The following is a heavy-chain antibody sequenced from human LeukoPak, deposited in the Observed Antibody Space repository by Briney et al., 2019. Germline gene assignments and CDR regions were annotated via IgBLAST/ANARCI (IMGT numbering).Heavy chain of an antibody. D-gene: IGHD3-16*01. CDR3: AVMTQGY. J-gene: IGHJ4*02. CDR2: ISYSGNT. V-gene: IGHV4-39*01. Sequence: SETLSLTCTVSDGSISSSSYYWGWVRQPPGKGLEWIGSISYSGNTYYNPSLKSRVTISVDTSKNQFSLKLSSVTAADTAVYYCAVMTQGYWGQGTLVTVSS. CDR1: DGSISSSSYY.